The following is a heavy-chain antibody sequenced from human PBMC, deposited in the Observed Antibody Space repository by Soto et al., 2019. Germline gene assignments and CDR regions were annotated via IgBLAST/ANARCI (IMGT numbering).Heavy chain of an antibody. CDR2: IKSKTDGGTT. Sequence: PGGSLRLPCAASGFTFSNSWMNWVRQAPGKGLEWVGRIKSKTDGGTTDYAAPVKGRFTISRDDSKNTLYLQMNSLKTEDTAVYYCTKGLWELLSCFXYWGQGTLVXVSS. CDR1: GFTFSNSW. D-gene: IGHD1-26*01. J-gene: IGHJ4*02. CDR3: TKGLWELLSCFXY. V-gene: IGHV3-15*07.